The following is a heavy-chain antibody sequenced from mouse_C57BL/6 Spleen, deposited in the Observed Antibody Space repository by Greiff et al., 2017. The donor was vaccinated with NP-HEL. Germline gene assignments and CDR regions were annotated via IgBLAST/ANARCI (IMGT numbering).Heavy chain of an antibody. D-gene: IGHD1-3*01. CDR3: ARKESSRGAY. J-gene: IGHJ3*01. Sequence: VQLQQPGAELVRPGSSVKLSCKASGYTFTSYWMDWVKQRPGQGLEWIGNIYPSDSETHYNQQFKDKATLTVDKSSSTAYMQLSSLTSEDSAVYYCARKESSRGAYWGQGTLVTVSA. V-gene: IGHV1-61*01. CDR2: IYPSDSET. CDR1: GYTFTSYW.